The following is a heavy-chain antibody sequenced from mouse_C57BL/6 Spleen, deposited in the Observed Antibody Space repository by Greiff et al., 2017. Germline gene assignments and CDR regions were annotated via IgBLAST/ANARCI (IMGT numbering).Heavy chain of an antibody. J-gene: IGHJ4*01. V-gene: IGHV3-6*01. Sequence: EVQLVESGPGLVKPSQSLSLTCSVTGYSITSGYYWNWIRQFPGNKLEWMGYISYDGRNNYNPSLKNRISITRDTSKNQFFLKLNSVTTEDTATYYCARPGDYDAMDYWGQGTSVTVSS. D-gene: IGHD2-13*01. CDR2: ISYDGRN. CDR1: GYSITSGYY. CDR3: ARPGDYDAMDY.